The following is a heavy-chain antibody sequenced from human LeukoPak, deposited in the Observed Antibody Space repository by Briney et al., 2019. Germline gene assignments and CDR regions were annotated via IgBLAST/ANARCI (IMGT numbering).Heavy chain of an antibody. CDR2: ISYDGSNK. J-gene: IGHJ4*02. Sequence: GGSLRLSCAASGFTFSSYGMHWVRQAPGKGLEWVAVISYDGSNKYYADSVKGRFTISRDNSKNTLYLQMNSLRGEDTAIYYCARDLAARHFDYWGQGTLVTVSS. CDR3: ARDLAARHFDY. V-gene: IGHV3-30*03. D-gene: IGHD6-6*01. CDR1: GFTFSSYG.